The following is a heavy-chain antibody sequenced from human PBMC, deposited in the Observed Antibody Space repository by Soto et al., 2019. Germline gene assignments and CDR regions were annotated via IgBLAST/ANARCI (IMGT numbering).Heavy chain of an antibody. Sequence: GGSLRLSCAASGFTFDDYGMSWVRQAPGKGLEWVSGINWNGGSTGYADSVKGRFTISRDNAKNSLYLQMNSLRAEDTALYYCARESWYYYDSSGYLQFDYWGQGTLVTVSS. D-gene: IGHD3-22*01. V-gene: IGHV3-20*04. CDR1: GFTFDDYG. CDR2: INWNGGST. J-gene: IGHJ4*02. CDR3: ARESWYYYDSSGYLQFDY.